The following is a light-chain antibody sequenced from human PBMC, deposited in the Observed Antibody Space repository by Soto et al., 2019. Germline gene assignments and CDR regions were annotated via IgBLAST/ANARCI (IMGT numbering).Light chain of an antibody. J-gene: IGLJ1*01. CDR2: DVS. CDR3: SSYASRTFGV. CDR1: SSDVGGYNY. V-gene: IGLV2-14*03. Sequence: QSALTQPASVSGSPGQSITISCTGTSSDVGGYNYVSWYQQHPGDPHKIIIYDVSSRPSGVSYCFSGSKSGNTASLTISGLQGEEEADYYCSSYASRTFGVFGTGTKVTVL.